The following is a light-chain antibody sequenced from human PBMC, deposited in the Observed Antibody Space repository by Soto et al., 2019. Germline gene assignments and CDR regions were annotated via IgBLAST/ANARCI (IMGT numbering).Light chain of an antibody. CDR1: QSVNSN. J-gene: IGKJ1*01. Sequence: EIVMTQSPATLSVSPGEIATLSCRTSQSVNSNLAWYQQKLGQAPRVLIYGASTRATGIPDRFSGSGSGTEFILTISSLQSEDFAVYYCQEYNTWPWAFGQGTKVDIK. CDR3: QEYNTWPWA. CDR2: GAS. V-gene: IGKV3-15*01.